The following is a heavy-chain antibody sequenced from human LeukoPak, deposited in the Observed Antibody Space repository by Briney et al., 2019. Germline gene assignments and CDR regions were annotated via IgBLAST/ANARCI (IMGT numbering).Heavy chain of an antibody. V-gene: IGHV3-48*01. J-gene: IGHJ4*02. CDR2: ISSGGSVM. Sequence: GGSLRLSCGAPGYTFSDYTMNWVRQAPGKGPEWISYISSGGSVMHYADSVKGRFTISRDNVENSLYLQMNSLRVEDTAVHYCTRDLEYWGQGVLVTVSS. CDR3: TRDLEY. CDR1: GYTFSDYT.